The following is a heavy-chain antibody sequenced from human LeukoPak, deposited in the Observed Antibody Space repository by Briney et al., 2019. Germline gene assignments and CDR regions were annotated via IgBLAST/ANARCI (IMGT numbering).Heavy chain of an antibody. Sequence: GGSLRLSCAASGLTFSNYAMTWVRQAPGKGLEWVSSISGSGGHTYYTDSVKGRFTVSRDNSKKTLYLQMNSLRSEDTAVYFCATPGSIIVVVTRGGFDYWGQGTLVTVSS. J-gene: IGHJ4*02. V-gene: IGHV3-23*01. CDR2: ISGSGGHT. CDR1: GLTFSNYA. D-gene: IGHD3-22*01. CDR3: ATPGSIIVVVTRGGFDY.